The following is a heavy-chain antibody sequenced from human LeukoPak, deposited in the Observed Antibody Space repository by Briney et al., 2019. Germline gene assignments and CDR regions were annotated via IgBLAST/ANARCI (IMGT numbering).Heavy chain of an antibody. J-gene: IGHJ4*02. D-gene: IGHD3-10*02. Sequence: SQTLSLTCTVSGGSISSDGYYWAWIRQHPGKGLEGVGYIYYSGYTYYNPSLKSRVTISADTSKNQFSLRLSSVTVADTALYYCATLHDTAYYYVSWGQGTLVTVSS. CDR3: ATLHDTAYYYVS. CDR2: IYYSGYT. V-gene: IGHV4-31*03. CDR1: GGSISSDGYY.